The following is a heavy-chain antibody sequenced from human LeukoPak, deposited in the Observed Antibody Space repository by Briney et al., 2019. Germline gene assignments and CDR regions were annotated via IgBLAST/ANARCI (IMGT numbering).Heavy chain of an antibody. J-gene: IGHJ4*02. CDR3: ARNRVGGSGYSDY. V-gene: IGHV3-7*05. D-gene: IGHD3-22*01. CDR1: GFTFSGSW. CDR2: IKPDGTDK. Sequence: GGSLRLSCAASGFTFSGSWMDWVRQAPGKGLEWVAIIKPDGTDKYYVDSVKGRFTVSKDNAKNLLYLQMNSLRAEDTAMYYCARNRVGGSGYSDYWGQGTLVTASS.